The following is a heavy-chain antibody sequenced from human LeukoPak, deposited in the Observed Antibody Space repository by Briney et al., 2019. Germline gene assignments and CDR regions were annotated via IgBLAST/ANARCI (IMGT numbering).Heavy chain of an antibody. J-gene: IGHJ6*02. V-gene: IGHV3-33*01. CDR2: LWYDGTNE. Sequence: GGSLRLSCAASGFTFSSYGMHWVRQAPGKGLEWVAVLWYDGTNEYYADSVKGRFTISRDNSKNTLYLQMNSLRAEDTAVYYCARSMAVAGALTRYGMDVWGQGTTVTVSS. CDR3: ARSMAVAGALTRYGMDV. CDR1: GFTFSSYG. D-gene: IGHD6-19*01.